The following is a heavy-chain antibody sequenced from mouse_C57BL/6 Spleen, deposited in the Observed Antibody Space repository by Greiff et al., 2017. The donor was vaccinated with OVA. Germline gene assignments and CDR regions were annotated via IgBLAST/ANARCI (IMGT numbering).Heavy chain of an antibody. CDR1: GFSFSTSGMG. D-gene: IGHD2-2*01. J-gene: IGHJ4*01. CDR3: AGNGYDGYAMDY. V-gene: IGHV8-12*01. Sequence: VKLVESGPGLLQSSHTLSLTCSSSGFSFSTSGMGLSWIRQPSGKGLEWLAHIYWDDDKHYNPSLKSRLTISKDTSRNQIVHKSTSVDTADTATDYCAGNGYDGYAMDYWGQGTSVTVSS. CDR2: IYWDDDK.